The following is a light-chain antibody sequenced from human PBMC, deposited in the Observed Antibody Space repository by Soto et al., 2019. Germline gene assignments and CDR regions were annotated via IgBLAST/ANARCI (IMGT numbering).Light chain of an antibody. Sequence: DIQMTQSPSSLSASVGDRFTITCLASQGITNYLAWYQRKPGKVPKLLIYAASTLQSGVPSRFSGSGSGTDFTLTISSLQPEDFATYYCQQSYSTPITFGQGTRLEIK. J-gene: IGKJ5*01. CDR2: AAS. CDR3: QQSYSTPIT. CDR1: QGITNY. V-gene: IGKV1-27*01.